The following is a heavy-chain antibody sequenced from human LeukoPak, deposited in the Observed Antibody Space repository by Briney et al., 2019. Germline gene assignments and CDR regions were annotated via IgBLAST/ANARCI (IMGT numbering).Heavy chain of an antibody. D-gene: IGHD3-10*01. CDR1: GFTFSSYA. Sequence: PGGPLRLSCAASGFTFSSYAMSWVRQAPGKGLEWVSAISGSGGSTYYADSVKGRLTISRDNAKNSLYLQMNSLRAEHTALYYCAKAAYGSGSYYIPHHFDIWGQGTMVTVSS. CDR3: AKAAYGSGSYYIPHHFDI. V-gene: IGHV3-23*01. CDR2: ISGSGGST. J-gene: IGHJ3*02.